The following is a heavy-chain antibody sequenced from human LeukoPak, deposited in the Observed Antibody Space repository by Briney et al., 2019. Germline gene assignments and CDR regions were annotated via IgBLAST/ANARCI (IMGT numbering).Heavy chain of an antibody. J-gene: IGHJ4*02. V-gene: IGHV4-4*07. CDR2: IYISGST. CDR3: ARLAESIAAAGTFDY. D-gene: IGHD6-13*01. CDR1: GGSISSYY. Sequence: SETLSLTCTASGGSISSYYWSWLRQPAGKGLEWIGRIYISGSTNYNPSLKSRVTMSVDTSKNQFSLKLSSVTAADTAVYYCARLAESIAAAGTFDYWGQGTLVTVSS.